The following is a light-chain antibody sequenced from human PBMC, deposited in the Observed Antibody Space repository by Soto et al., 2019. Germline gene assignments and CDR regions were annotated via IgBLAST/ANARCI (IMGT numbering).Light chain of an antibody. CDR3: SSYTSSNTLEV. J-gene: IGLJ2*01. Sequence: QSALTQPASVSGSPGQSITISCTGTSSDVGSYNYVSWYQQHPGKAPKLIIYDVGNRPSGVSNRFSGSKSGNTASLTISGLQAEDEADYYCSSYTSSNTLEVFGGGTKLTVL. CDR2: DVG. V-gene: IGLV2-14*01. CDR1: SSDVGSYNY.